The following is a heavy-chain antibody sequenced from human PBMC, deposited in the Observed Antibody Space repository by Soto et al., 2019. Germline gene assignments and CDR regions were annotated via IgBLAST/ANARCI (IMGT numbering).Heavy chain of an antibody. Sequence: SETLSLTCAVYGGSFSGYYWSWIRQPPGKGLEWIGEINHSGSTNYNPSLKSRVTISVDTSKNQFSLKLSSVTAADTAVYYCARGDFELSVVVPGRRDWFDPWGQGTLVTVSS. J-gene: IGHJ5*02. CDR2: INHSGST. CDR1: GGSFSGYY. V-gene: IGHV4-34*01. D-gene: IGHD2-15*01. CDR3: ARGDFELSVVVPGRRDWFDP.